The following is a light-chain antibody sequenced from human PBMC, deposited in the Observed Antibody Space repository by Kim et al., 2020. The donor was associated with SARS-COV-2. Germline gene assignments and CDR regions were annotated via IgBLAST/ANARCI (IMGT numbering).Light chain of an antibody. CDR2: AAS. CDR3: QQSYNTPRT. CDR1: QSISTY. J-gene: IGKJ1*01. Sequence: DIQMTQSPSSLSASVGDRVTITCRASQSISTYLSWYQQKPGKAPKLLIYAASSLHSGVPSRFSGSGSGTDFSLTNSSLQPEDFATYFCQQSYNTPRTFGQGTKVDIK. V-gene: IGKV1-39*01.